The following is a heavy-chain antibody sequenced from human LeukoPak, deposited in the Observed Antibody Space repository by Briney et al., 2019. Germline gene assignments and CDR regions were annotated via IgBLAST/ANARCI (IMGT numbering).Heavy chain of an antibody. D-gene: IGHD3-3*01. CDR3: VKDSNYDFWSGYYKGFDN. Sequence: GGSLRLSCAASGFTSGFTFDDYGMNWVRQVPGKGLEWVSGISRDGGRTGYADSVQGRFTFSRDNSRNSLHLQMNSLRVEDTAFYYCVKDSNYDFWSGYYKGFDNWGQGTLVTVSS. V-gene: IGHV3-20*04. CDR2: ISRDGGRT. J-gene: IGHJ4*02. CDR1: GFTSGFTFDDYG.